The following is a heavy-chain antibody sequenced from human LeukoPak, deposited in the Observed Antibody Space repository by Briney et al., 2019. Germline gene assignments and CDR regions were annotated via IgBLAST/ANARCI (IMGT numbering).Heavy chain of an antibody. CDR3: ARGPYSSGWYGLDY. J-gene: IGHJ4*02. D-gene: IGHD6-19*01. CDR2: INPSGGST. V-gene: IGHV1-46*04. CDR1: GYTFTYYY. Sequence: ASVKVSCKASGYTFTYYYMYWVRQAPGQGLEWMGLINPSGGSTSYVQELQGRVTMIRDTSTSTVYMELSSLRSEDTAVYYCARGPYSSGWYGLDYWGQGTLVTVSS.